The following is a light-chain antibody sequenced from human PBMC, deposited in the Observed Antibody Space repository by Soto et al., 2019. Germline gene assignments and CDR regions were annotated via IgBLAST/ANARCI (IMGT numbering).Light chain of an antibody. CDR3: QQYGSSPPT. CDR1: QSVSSNY. V-gene: IGKV3-20*01. Sequence: EIVLTQSPGTLSLSPGEGATLSCRASQSVSSNYLAWYRRKPGQAPRLLIYGASNRATDIPGRFSGSGSGTEFTLTITRLEPEDFAVYYCQQYGSSPPTFGPGTRVEIK. CDR2: GAS. J-gene: IGKJ1*01.